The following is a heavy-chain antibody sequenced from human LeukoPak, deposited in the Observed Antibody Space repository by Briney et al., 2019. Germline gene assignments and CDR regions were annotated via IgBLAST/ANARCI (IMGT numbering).Heavy chain of an antibody. Sequence: PGGSLRLSCAASGFTFRSYGMHWVHQAPGKGLEWVAVIWYDGSNKYYADSVKGRFTISRDNSKNTLSLQMNSLRAEDTAVYYCARDRTIYFDYWGQGTLVTVSS. CDR2: IWYDGSNK. J-gene: IGHJ4*02. D-gene: IGHD3-3*01. CDR1: GFTFRSYG. CDR3: ARDRTIYFDY. V-gene: IGHV3-33*01.